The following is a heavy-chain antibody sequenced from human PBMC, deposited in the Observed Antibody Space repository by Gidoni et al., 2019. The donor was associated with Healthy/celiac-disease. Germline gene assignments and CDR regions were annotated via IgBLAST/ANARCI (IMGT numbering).Heavy chain of an antibody. D-gene: IGHD5-12*01. Sequence: EVQLLESGGVLVQPGGSLRLPCAPSGFPFSRYAMSWVSQAPGKGLEWVSAISGSGGSTYYADSVKGRFTISRDNSKNTLYLQMNSLRAEDTAVYYCARMARDGYNYVQFDYWGQGTLVTVSS. CDR2: ISGSGGST. V-gene: IGHV3-23*01. CDR1: GFPFSRYA. J-gene: IGHJ4*02. CDR3: ARMARDGYNYVQFDY.